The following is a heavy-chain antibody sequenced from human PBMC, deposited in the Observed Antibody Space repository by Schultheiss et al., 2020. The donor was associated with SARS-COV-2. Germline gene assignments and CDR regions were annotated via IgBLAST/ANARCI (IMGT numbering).Heavy chain of an antibody. D-gene: IGHD4-17*01. CDR2: ISSSGSTI. CDR1: GFTFSDYY. Sequence: GGSLRLSCAASGFTFSDYYMSWIRQAPGKGLEWVSYISSSGSTIYYADSVKGRFTISRDNAKNSLYLQMNSLRAEDTAVYYCAKDNLDYGDKTVFFDIWGQGTMVTVSS. J-gene: IGHJ3*02. CDR3: AKDNLDYGDKTVFFDI. V-gene: IGHV3-11*04.